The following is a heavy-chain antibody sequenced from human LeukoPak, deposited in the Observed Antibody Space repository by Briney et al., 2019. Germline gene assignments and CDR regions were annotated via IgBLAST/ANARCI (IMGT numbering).Heavy chain of an antibody. Sequence: VASVKVSCKASGGTFSSYAISWVRQAPGQGLEWMGGIIPIFGTANYAQKFQGRVTITADESTSTAYMELSSLRSEDTAVYYCARVGQYCSGGSCQIDYWGQGTLVTVSS. V-gene: IGHV1-69*13. J-gene: IGHJ4*02. D-gene: IGHD2-15*01. CDR2: IIPIFGTA. CDR3: ARVGQYCSGGSCQIDY. CDR1: GGTFSSYA.